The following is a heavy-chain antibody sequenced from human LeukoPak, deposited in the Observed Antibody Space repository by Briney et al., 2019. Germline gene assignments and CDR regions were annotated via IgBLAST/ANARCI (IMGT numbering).Heavy chain of an antibody. CDR2: INPNSGGT. J-gene: IGHJ6*03. D-gene: IGHD6-13*01. V-gene: IGHV1-2*02. Sequence: ASVKVSCKASGYTFTSYDINWVRQATGQGLEWMGWINPNSGGTNYAQKFQGRVTMTRDTPISTAYMELSRLRSDDTAVYYCARAEASSSPASKNYYYYYMDVWGKGTTVTVSS. CDR3: ARAEASSSPASKNYYYYYMDV. CDR1: GYTFTSYD.